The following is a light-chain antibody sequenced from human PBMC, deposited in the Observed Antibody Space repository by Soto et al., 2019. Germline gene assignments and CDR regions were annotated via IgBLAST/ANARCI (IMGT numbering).Light chain of an antibody. CDR2: GAS. CDR3: QQYGSSRWT. V-gene: IGKV3-20*01. CDR1: QSVSSIY. J-gene: IGKJ1*01. Sequence: EIVLTQSPGTLSLSPGERATLSCRASQSVSSIYLAWYQQKPGQAPRLLIYGASSRATGIPDRCSGSGSGTDFTITISRLAPEDFAVYYCQQYGSSRWTFGQGTKVEI.